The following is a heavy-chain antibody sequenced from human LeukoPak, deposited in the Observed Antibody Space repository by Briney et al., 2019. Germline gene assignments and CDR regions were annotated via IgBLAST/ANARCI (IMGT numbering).Heavy chain of an antibody. CDR2: ISSSGSTI. J-gene: IGHJ4*02. CDR3: ARGMVAMVASDY. V-gene: IGHV3-48*03. D-gene: IGHD5-18*01. CDR1: GFTFSSYE. Sequence: PGGTLRLSCAASGFTFSSYEMNWVRQAPGKGLEWVSYISSSGSTIYYADSVKGRFTISRDNAKNSLYLQMNSLRAEDTAVYYCARGMVAMVASDYWGQGTLVTVSS.